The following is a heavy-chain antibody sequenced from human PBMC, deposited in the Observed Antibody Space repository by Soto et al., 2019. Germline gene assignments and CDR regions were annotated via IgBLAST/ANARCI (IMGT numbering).Heavy chain of an antibody. CDR3: AREGGRYCSGGSCYGGWFDP. Sequence: QVQLVQSGAEVKKPGASVKVSCKASGYTFTSYGISWVRQAPGQGLEWMGWISAYNGNTNYAQKLQGRVTMPTDTSTSTAYMELRSLRSDDTAVYYCAREGGRYCSGGSCYGGWFDPWGQGTLVTVSS. V-gene: IGHV1-18*01. J-gene: IGHJ5*02. CDR2: ISAYNGNT. D-gene: IGHD2-15*01. CDR1: GYTFTSYG.